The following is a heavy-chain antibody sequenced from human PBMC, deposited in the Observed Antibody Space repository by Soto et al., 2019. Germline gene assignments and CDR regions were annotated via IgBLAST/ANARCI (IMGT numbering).Heavy chain of an antibody. J-gene: IGHJ6*02. CDR3: ARLRKIDHYYGMDV. V-gene: IGHV4-39*01. CDR2: IYYSGST. CDR1: GGSISSSSYY. Sequence: SETLSLTCTVSGGSISSSSYYWGWIRQPPGKGLEWIGSIYYSGSTYYNPSLKSRVTISVDTSKNQFSLKLSSVTAADTAVYYCARLRKIDHYYGMDVWGQGTTVTVSS.